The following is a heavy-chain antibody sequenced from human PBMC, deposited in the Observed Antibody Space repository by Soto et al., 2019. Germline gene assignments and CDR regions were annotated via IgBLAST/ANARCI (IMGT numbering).Heavy chain of an antibody. V-gene: IGHV3-33*01. J-gene: IGHJ6*02. CDR3: ARGAQNDYYYYYGMDV. CDR2: IWYDGSNK. CDR1: GFTFSSYG. Sequence: GGSLRLSCAASGFTFSSYGMHWVRQAPGKGLEWVAVIWYDGSNKYYADSVKGRFTISRDNSKNTLYLQMNSLRAEDTAVYYCARGAQNDYYYYYGMDVWGQGTTVTVSS.